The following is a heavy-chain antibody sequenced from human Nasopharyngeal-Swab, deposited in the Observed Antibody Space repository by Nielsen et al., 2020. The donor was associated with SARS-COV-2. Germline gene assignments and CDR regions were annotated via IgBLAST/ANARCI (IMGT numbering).Heavy chain of an antibody. CDR3: AREGGRFSSTWYYYSYGMDV. CDR2: ISGSSNYT. Sequence: WIRQPPGKGLEWVASISGSSNYTYYADPVKGRFTISRDNAKNSLLLQVNSLRAEDTAVYYCAREGGRFSSTWYYYSYGMDVWGQGTTVTVSS. D-gene: IGHD6-13*01. V-gene: IGHV3-21*06. J-gene: IGHJ6*02.